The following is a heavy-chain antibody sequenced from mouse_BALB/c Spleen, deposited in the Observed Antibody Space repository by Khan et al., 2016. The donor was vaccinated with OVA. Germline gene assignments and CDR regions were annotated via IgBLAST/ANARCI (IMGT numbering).Heavy chain of an antibody. V-gene: IGHV1-4*01. CDR3: TRDGAYYRSDGWVAY. D-gene: IGHD2-14*01. Sequence: VQLQQSGAELARPGTSVNMSCKASGYTFTSYTMHWVKQRPGQGLEWLGFINPSSSSPNSNQMFKDLATLTADKSYSTAYMQLSRQTSEDKAVYYCTRDGAYYRSDGWVAYWGQGTLVTVSA. CDR1: GYTFTSYT. J-gene: IGHJ3*01. CDR2: INPSSSSP.